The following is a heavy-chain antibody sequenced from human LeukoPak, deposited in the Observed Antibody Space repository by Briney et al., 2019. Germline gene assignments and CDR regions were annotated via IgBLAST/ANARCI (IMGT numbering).Heavy chain of an antibody. J-gene: IGHJ4*02. D-gene: IGHD4-23*01. CDR1: GFTFSSYS. CDR3: ARSHGGNSAGGPKPFDY. Sequence: PGGSLRLSCAASGFTFSSYSMNWVRQAPGRGLEWVSYISSSSSTIYYADSVKGRFTISRDNAKNSLYLQMNSLRAEDTAVYYCARSHGGNSAGGPKPFDYWGQGTLVTVSS. CDR2: ISSSSSTI. V-gene: IGHV3-48*01.